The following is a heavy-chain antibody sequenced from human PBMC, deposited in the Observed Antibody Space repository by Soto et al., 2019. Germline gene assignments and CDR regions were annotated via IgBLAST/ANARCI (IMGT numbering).Heavy chain of an antibody. V-gene: IGHV1-18*01. Sequence: QVQLVQSGAEVKKPGASVKVSCKASGYTFTSYGISWVRQAPGQGLEWMGWISAYNGNTNYAQKLQGRVTMTTDTSXITPYXXLRSLRSDDTAVYYCARDRIAAAGRVPQHPREFDPWGQGTLVTVSS. CDR1: GYTFTSYG. CDR2: ISAYNGNT. CDR3: ARDRIAAAGRVPQHPREFDP. J-gene: IGHJ5*02. D-gene: IGHD6-13*01.